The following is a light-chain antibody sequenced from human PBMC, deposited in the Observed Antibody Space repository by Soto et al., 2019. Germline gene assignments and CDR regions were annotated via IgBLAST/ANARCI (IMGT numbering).Light chain of an antibody. Sequence: DLQMTQSPSSLSASVGDRVTITCRASQSISSYLNWYQQKPGKAPKLLIYAASSLQSGVPSRFRGSGSGTDFTLTIISLQPEDFATYYCQQSYSTPPYTFGQGSKLEIK. J-gene: IGKJ2*01. CDR3: QQSYSTPPYT. V-gene: IGKV1-39*01. CDR2: AAS. CDR1: QSISSY.